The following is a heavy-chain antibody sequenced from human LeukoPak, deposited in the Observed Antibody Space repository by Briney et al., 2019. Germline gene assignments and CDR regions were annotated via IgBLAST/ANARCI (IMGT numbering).Heavy chain of an antibody. CDR3: ARVAWGSGSPETYFDY. D-gene: IGHD3-10*01. J-gene: IGHJ4*02. Sequence: SETLSLTCTVSGGSISSSSYYWGWIRQPPGKGLEWIGSIYYSGSTYYNPSLKSRVTISVDTSKNQFSLKLSSVTAADTAVYYCARVAWGSGSPETYFDYWGQGTLVTVSS. CDR2: IYYSGST. CDR1: GGSISSSSYY. V-gene: IGHV4-39*07.